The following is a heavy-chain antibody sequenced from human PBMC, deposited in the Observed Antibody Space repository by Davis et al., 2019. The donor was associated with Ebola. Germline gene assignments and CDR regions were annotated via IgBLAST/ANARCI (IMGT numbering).Heavy chain of an antibody. Sequence: PGGSLRLSCAASGFTFSSYYLHWVRQAPGKGLEWVARIKTDGSTTRYADSVKGRFTISRDNTKNTLYLQMNSLRGDDTAVYYCVRDTSHQLPHWLYYFYGMDVWGQGTTVTVSS. D-gene: IGHD2-2*01. CDR3: VRDTSHQLPHWLYYFYGMDV. CDR2: IKTDGSTT. V-gene: IGHV3-74*01. J-gene: IGHJ6*02. CDR1: GFTFSSYY.